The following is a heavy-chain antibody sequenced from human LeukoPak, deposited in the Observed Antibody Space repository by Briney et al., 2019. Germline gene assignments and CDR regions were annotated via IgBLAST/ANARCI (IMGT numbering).Heavy chain of an antibody. J-gene: IGHJ3*02. Sequence: PGGSLRLSCAASGLTFSSYWMSWVRQAPGKGLEWVANIKQDGSEKYYVDSVKGRFTISRDNAKNSLYLQMNSLRAEDTAVYYCARGWFGELLDAFDIWGQATMVTVSS. CDR1: GLTFSSYW. CDR3: ARGWFGELLDAFDI. V-gene: IGHV3-7*04. D-gene: IGHD3-10*01. CDR2: IKQDGSEK.